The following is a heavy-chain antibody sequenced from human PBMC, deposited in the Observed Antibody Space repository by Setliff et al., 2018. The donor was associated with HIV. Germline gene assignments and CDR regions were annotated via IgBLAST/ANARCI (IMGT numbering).Heavy chain of an antibody. CDR2: IYYSGST. CDR1: GDSISSHY. Sequence: PSETLSLTCTVSGDSISSHYWSWIRQPPGKGLELIGYIYYSGSTSYNPSLKSRVTISVDTSKNQFSLKLSSVTAADTAVYYCARAPDVDTAMAPGYHFDYWGQGTQVTVSS. J-gene: IGHJ4*02. CDR3: ARAPDVDTAMAPGYHFDY. V-gene: IGHV4-59*11. D-gene: IGHD5-18*01.